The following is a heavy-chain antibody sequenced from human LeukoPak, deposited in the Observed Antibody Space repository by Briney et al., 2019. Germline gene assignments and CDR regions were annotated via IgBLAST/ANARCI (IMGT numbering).Heavy chain of an antibody. CDR2: IIPIFGTA. D-gene: IGHD3-3*01. J-gene: IGHJ4*02. V-gene: IGHV1-69*01. CDR3: ARDHYYDFWSGYYLPLYYFDY. CDR1: GGTFSSYA. Sequence: EASVTVSCKASGGTFSSYAISWVRQAPGQGLEWMGGIIPIFGTANYAQKFQGRVTITADESTSTAYMELRSLRSDDTAVYYCARDHYYDFWSGYYLPLYYFDYWGQGTLVTVSS.